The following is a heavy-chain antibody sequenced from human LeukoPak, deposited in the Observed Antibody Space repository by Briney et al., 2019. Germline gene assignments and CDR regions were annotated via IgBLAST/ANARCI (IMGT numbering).Heavy chain of an antibody. CDR3: AKDEWLVRRFDY. D-gene: IGHD6-19*01. J-gene: IGHJ4*02. V-gene: IGHV3-23*01. CDR1: GFTFSSYA. CDR2: ISGSGGST. Sequence: RGSLRLSCAASGFTFSSYAMSWVRQAPGKGLEWVSAISGSGGSTYYADSVKGRFTVSRDNSKNTLYLQMNSLRAEDTAVYYCAKDEWLVRRFDYWGQGTLVTVPS.